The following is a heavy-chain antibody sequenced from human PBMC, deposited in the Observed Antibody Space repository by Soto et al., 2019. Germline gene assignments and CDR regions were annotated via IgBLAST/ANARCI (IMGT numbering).Heavy chain of an antibody. Sequence: ASVKVSCKASGYTFTGYYMHWVRQAPGQGLEWMGWINPHSGDTKYAQKFQGWVTMTRDTSISTAYMELSRLRSDDTAVYYCARDLPIFDWLSPFDPWGQGTLVTVSS. D-gene: IGHD3-9*01. J-gene: IGHJ5*02. CDR2: INPHSGDT. CDR3: ARDLPIFDWLSPFDP. V-gene: IGHV1-2*04. CDR1: GYTFTGYY.